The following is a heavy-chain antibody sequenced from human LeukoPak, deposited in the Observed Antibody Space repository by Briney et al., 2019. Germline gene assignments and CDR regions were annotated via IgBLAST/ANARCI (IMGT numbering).Heavy chain of an antibody. V-gene: IGHV1-24*01. CDR3: ATVHTTMVRGVILTNFDY. Sequence: ASVKVSCKVSGYTLTELSMHWVRQAPGKGLEWMGGFDPEDGETIYAQKFQGRATMTEDTSTDTAYMELSSLRSEDTAVYYCATVHTTMVRGVILTNFDYWGQGTLVNVSS. D-gene: IGHD3-10*01. CDR1: GYTLTELS. CDR2: FDPEDGET. J-gene: IGHJ4*02.